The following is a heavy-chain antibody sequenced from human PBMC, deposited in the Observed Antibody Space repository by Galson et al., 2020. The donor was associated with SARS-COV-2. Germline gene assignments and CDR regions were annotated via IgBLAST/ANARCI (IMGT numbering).Heavy chain of an antibody. D-gene: IGHD2-15*01. V-gene: IGHV4-59*01. CDR1: GGSISSYY. Sequence: ASETLSLTCTVSGGSISSYYWSCIRQPPGKGLEWIRYIYYRWSTNYNPSLKIRVTISVDTTKNQFSLKLSSVTAAVTAVYYCARGRRPTDCSGGSCYSGDPWFDPWGQGTVVTVSS. CDR2: IYYRWST. CDR3: ARGRRPTDCSGGSCYSGDPWFDP. J-gene: IGHJ5*02.